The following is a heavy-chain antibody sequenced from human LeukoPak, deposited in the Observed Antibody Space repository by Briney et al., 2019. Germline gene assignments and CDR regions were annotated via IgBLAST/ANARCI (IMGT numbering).Heavy chain of an antibody. J-gene: IGHJ6*03. CDR3: ARGGLPIYYYYIDV. CDR1: GFTVSSNY. Sequence: GGSLRLSCAASGFTVSSNYMSWVRQAPGKGLEWVSVIYSGGSTYYADSVKGRFTISRDNSKNTLYLQMNSLRADDTAVYYCARGGLPIYYYYIDVWGKGTTVTVSS. D-gene: IGHD3-16*01. CDR2: IYSGGST. V-gene: IGHV3-66*01.